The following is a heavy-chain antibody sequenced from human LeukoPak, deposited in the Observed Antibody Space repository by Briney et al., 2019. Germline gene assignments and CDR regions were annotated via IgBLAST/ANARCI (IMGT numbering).Heavy chain of an antibody. CDR1: GFTFSSYG. Sequence: GGTLRLSCAASGFTFSSYGMSWVRQAPGKGLEWVSAISGSGGSTYYADSVKGRFTISRDNSKNTLYLQTNSLRAEDTAVYYCAKEVAAVAGVFDYWGQGTLVTVSS. CDR3: AKEVAAVAGVFDY. J-gene: IGHJ4*02. D-gene: IGHD6-19*01. CDR2: ISGSGGST. V-gene: IGHV3-23*01.